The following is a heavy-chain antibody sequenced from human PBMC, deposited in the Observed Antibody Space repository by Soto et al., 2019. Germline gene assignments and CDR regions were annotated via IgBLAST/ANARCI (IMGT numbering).Heavy chain of an antibody. V-gene: IGHV4-59*01. D-gene: IGHD2-2*01. CDR1: GASITSSY. CDR3: ARYARTPDF. Sequence: QVQLQESGPGLVKPSETLSLTCTVSGASITSSYWTWFRQPPGQVLESIGYIYYTGDTNTNPSLKSRVTISIDTSKNHFSLKLSAVTAADTAVYYCARYARTPDFWGQGTLVTVSS. J-gene: IGHJ4*02. CDR2: IYYTGDT.